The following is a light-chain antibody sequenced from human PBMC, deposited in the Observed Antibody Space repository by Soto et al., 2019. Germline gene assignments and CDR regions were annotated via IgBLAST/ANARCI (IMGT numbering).Light chain of an antibody. CDR3: SSFTRIVGL. Sequence: QSVLTQPASVSGSPGQTITISCTGAVSEVAGYTYVSWYQQHPGKGPKVIIYDGSNRPLGVSNRFSGSKSGTTASLTISGLQAEDEADYYCSSFTRIVGLFGGGTKLTVL. V-gene: IGLV2-14*03. J-gene: IGLJ2*01. CDR1: VSEVAGYTY. CDR2: DGS.